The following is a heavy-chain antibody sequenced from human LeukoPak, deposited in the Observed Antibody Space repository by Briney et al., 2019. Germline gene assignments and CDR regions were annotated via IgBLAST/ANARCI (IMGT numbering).Heavy chain of an antibody. CDR1: GGYFNRYY. CDR2: IHDSGST. V-gene: IGHV4-34*01. J-gene: IGHJ6*03. D-gene: IGHD7-27*01. Sequence: SETLSLLCAVYGGYFNRYYWRWLRPSPGKGPGLTGDIHDSGSTNYDPSLKRRVTIPLDTSKNQNSLKLTSVTAADTAVYDCAKVAGDPIYYYYYMDVWGKGTTVTVSS. CDR3: AKVAGDPIYYYYYMDV.